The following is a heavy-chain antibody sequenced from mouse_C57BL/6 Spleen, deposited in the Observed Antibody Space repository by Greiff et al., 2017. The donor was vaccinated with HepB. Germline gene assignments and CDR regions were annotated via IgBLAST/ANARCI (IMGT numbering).Heavy chain of an antibody. D-gene: IGHD2-10*02. CDR2: IDPSDSYT. CDR3: ASGYGTFDY. CDR1: GYTFTSYW. J-gene: IGHJ2*01. V-gene: IGHV1-50*01. Sequence: QVQLQQPGAELVKPGASVKLSCKASGYTFTSYWMQWVKQRPGQGLEWIGEIDPSDSYTNYNQKFKGKATLTVDTSSSKAYMQLSSLTSEDSAVYYWASGYGTFDYWGQGTTLTVSS.